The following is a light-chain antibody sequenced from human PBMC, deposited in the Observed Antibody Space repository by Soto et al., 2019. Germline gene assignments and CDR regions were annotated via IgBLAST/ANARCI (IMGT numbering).Light chain of an antibody. J-gene: IGKJ3*01. CDR3: QQSYGTPFT. V-gene: IGKV1-39*01. CDR2: ATS. Sequence: DFQMTQSPSSLSASVGDRVTITCRASQSISTYLNWYQQKPGKAPKLLIYATSTLQSGVPSRFSGSGSGTDFTLTISSLQPEDFATYYCQQSYGTPFTFGPGTKVDVQ. CDR1: QSISTY.